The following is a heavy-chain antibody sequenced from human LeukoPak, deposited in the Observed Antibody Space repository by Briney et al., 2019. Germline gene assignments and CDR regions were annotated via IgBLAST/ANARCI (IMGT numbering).Heavy chain of an antibody. D-gene: IGHD1-26*01. J-gene: IGHJ3*02. CDR1: GGSINNSNYY. CDR2: IYYSGDS. V-gene: IGHV4-39*07. CDR3: ARYSGSYPHDAFEI. Sequence: SETLSLTCTVSGGSINNSNYYWGWIRQPPGKGLEWIGNIYYSGDSYYNPSLKSRVTISVDTSKNQFSLKLRSVTAADTAVYYCARYSGSYPHDAFEIWGQGTMVTVSS.